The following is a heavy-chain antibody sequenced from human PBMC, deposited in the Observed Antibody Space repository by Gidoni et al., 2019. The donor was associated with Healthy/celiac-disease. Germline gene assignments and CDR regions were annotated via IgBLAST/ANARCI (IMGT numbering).Heavy chain of an antibody. J-gene: IGHJ3*02. D-gene: IGHD6-25*01. CDR3: ARHDGSGIRTRDAFDI. V-gene: IGHV4-39*01. CDR2: IYYSGST. CDR1: GGSISSSSYY. Sequence: QLQLQESGPGLVKPSETLSLTCTVSGGSISSSSYYWGWIRQPPGKGLEWIGSIYYSGSTYYNPSLKSRVTISVDTSKNQFSLKLSSVTAADTAVYYCARHDGSGIRTRDAFDIWGQGTMVTVSS.